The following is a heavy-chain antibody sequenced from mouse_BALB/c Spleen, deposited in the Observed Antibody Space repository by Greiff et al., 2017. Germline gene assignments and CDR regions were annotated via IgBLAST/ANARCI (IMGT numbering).Heavy chain of an antibody. CDR2: IDPANGNT. J-gene: IGHJ2*01. V-gene: IGHV14-3*02. D-gene: IGHD2-4*01. Sequence: VQLQQSGAELVKPGASVKLSCTASGFNIKDTYMHWVKQRPEQGLEWIGRIDPANGNTKYDPKFQGKATITADTSSNTAYLQLSSLTSEDTAVYYCARGMITTGFDYWGQGTTLTVSS. CDR3: ARGMITTGFDY. CDR1: GFNIKDTY.